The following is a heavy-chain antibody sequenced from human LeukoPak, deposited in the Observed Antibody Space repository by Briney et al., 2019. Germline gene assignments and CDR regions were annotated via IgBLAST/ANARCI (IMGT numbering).Heavy chain of an antibody. V-gene: IGHV4-4*09. CDR1: GASISSYN. CDR2: ILTSGTT. Sequence: SETLTLTCTVSGASISSYNRSWVRQPPGKGLEWISYILTSGTTIYNPSLKSRLTISVDTYENQFPLRLSSVPAADTAVDYCSRLRVSGSYLYYFDYWGQGTLVTVSS. CDR3: SRLRVSGSYLYYFDY. J-gene: IGHJ4*02. D-gene: IGHD1-26*01.